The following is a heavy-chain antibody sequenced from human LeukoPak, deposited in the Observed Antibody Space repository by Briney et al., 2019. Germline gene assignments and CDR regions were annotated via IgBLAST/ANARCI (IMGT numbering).Heavy chain of an antibody. Sequence: ASVKVSCKASGYTFTSYGISWVRQAPGQGLEWMGWISAYNGNTNYAQKLKGRVTMTTDTSTSTAYMELRSLRSDDTAVYYCARGKSIAAAGILLGMDVWGEGTTVTVSS. CDR1: GYTFTSYG. V-gene: IGHV1-18*01. CDR2: ISAYNGNT. CDR3: ARGKSIAAAGILLGMDV. D-gene: IGHD6-13*01. J-gene: IGHJ6*03.